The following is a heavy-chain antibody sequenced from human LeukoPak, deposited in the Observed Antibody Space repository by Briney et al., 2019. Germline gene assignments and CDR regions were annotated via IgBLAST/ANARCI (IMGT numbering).Heavy chain of an antibody. CDR1: GFIFSSYS. J-gene: IGHJ4*02. D-gene: IGHD5-18*01. V-gene: IGHV3-48*01. CDR2: ISSRSGTI. CDR3: ARRIDTAMVIDY. Sequence: GGSLRLSCAASGFIFSSYSMNWVRQAPGKGLEWASYISSRSGTIYYADSVKGRFTISRDNAKNSLYLQMNSLRAEDTAVYYCARRIDTAMVIDYWGQGALVTVSS.